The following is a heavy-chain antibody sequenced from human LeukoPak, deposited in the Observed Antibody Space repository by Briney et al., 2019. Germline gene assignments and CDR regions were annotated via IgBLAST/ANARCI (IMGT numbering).Heavy chain of an antibody. J-gene: IGHJ4*02. CDR3: ARVPFGDYDMNY. V-gene: IGHV1-2*02. Sequence: ASVKVSCKASGYIFTGYYMHWVRQAPGHGLKWMGWINPNSGGTNYAQKFQGRVTMTRDTSISTAYMDLSRLRSDDTAVYYCARVPFGDYDMNYWGQGTLVTVSS. CDR2: INPNSGGT. CDR1: GYIFTGYY. D-gene: IGHD4-17*01.